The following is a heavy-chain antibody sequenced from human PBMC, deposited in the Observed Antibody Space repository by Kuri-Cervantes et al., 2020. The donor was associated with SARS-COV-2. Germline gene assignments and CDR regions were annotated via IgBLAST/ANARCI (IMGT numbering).Heavy chain of an antibody. CDR3: ARLGYCSSATCYENSGSYADSLDY. V-gene: IGHV5-51*01. Sequence: GGSLRLSCKVSGYSFNSHWIGWVRQPPGKGLEWMGIIYPDDSDTRYNPSFQGQVSISADKSSSTAYLQWNSLKASDTAIYYCARLGYCSSATCYENSGSYADSLDYWGQGTLVTVSS. J-gene: IGHJ4*02. D-gene: IGHD2-2*01. CDR1: GYSFNSHW. CDR2: IYPDDSDT.